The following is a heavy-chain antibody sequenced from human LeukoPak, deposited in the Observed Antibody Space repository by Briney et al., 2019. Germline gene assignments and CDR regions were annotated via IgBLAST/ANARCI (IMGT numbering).Heavy chain of an antibody. CDR1: GGSVSSSSYY. CDR3: ASVRGYSSGWYASGFDP. CDR2: IYHSGST. V-gene: IGHV4-39*07. D-gene: IGHD6-19*01. Sequence: SETLSLTCTVSGGSVSSSSYYWGWIRQPPGKGPEWIGSIYHSGSTNYNPSLKSRVTISLDTSKNQFSLKLSSVTAADTAVYYCASVRGYSSGWYASGFDPWGQGTLVTVSS. J-gene: IGHJ5*02.